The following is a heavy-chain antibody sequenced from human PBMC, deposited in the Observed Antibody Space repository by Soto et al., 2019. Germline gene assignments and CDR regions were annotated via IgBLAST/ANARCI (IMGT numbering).Heavy chain of an antibody. J-gene: IGHJ3*02. V-gene: IGHV1-8*01. Sequence: QVQLVQSGAEVKKPGASVKVSCKTSGYTFTSYDINWVRQATGQGLEWMGWMNPNSGNTAYAQKFQGRVTMTRNTSRSYAYMELSSVRSEDPAVYYWARERSSGAFEIWGQGSMVIVSS. CDR3: ARERSSGAFEI. D-gene: IGHD1-26*01. CDR2: MNPNSGNT. CDR1: GYTFTSYD.